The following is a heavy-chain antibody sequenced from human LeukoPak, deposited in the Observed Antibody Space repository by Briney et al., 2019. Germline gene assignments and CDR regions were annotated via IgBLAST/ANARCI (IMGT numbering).Heavy chain of an antibody. CDR2: ISSSSSYI. D-gene: IGHD1-26*01. Sequence: GGSLRLSCAASGFTFSSYSMNWVRQAPGKGLEWVSSISSSSSYIYYADSVKGRFTISRDNAKNSLYLQMYSLRAEDTAVYYCARAAVGATGYYFDYWGQGTLVTVSS. CDR3: ARAAVGATGYYFDY. J-gene: IGHJ4*02. CDR1: GFTFSSYS. V-gene: IGHV3-21*01.